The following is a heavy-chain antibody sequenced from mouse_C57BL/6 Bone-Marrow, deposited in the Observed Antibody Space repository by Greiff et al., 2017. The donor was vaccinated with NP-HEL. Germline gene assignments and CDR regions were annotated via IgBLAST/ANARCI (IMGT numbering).Heavy chain of an antibody. CDR2: IYTRSGNT. CDR1: GYTFTSYG. CDR3: GRVGGGYGAMDY. J-gene: IGHJ4*01. Sequence: VKLMESGAELARPGASVKLSCKASGYTFTSYGISWVKQRTGQGLEWIGEIYTRSGNTYYNEKFKGKATLTADESSSTAYMELRSLTSEDSAVYFGGRVGGGYGAMDYWGQGTSVTVSS. V-gene: IGHV1-81*01. D-gene: IGHD1-1*02.